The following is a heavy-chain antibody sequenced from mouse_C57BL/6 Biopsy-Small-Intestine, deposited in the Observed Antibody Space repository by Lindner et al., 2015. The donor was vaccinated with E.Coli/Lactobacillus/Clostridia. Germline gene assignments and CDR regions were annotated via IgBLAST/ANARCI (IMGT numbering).Heavy chain of an antibody. Sequence: VQLQESGAELVKPGASVKLSCTASGFNIKDYYMHWVKQRTEQGLEWIGRIDPEDGETRHVPKFQDRATITADTSSNTAYLQLSSLTSEDTAVYYCARAPRWLPHWYFDVWGTGTTVTVSS. V-gene: IGHV14-2*01. J-gene: IGHJ1*03. CDR2: IDPEDGET. D-gene: IGHD2-3*01. CDR1: GFNIKDYY. CDR3: ARAPRWLPHWYFDV.